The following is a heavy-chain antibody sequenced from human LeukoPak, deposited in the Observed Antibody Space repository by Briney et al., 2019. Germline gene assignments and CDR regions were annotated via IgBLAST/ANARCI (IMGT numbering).Heavy chain of an antibody. D-gene: IGHD3-22*01. J-gene: IGHJ4*02. CDR2: ISGSGGST. Sequence: GGSLRLSRAASGFTFSSYAMSWVRQAPGKGLEWVSAISGSGGSTYYADSVKGRFTIPRDNSKNTLYLQMNSLRAEDTAVYYRAKDMIVVVKPHDYWGQGTLVTVSS. CDR3: AKDMIVVVKPHDY. V-gene: IGHV3-23*01. CDR1: GFTFSSYA.